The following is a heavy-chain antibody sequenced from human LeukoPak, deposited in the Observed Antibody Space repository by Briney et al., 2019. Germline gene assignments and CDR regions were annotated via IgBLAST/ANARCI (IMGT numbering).Heavy chain of an antibody. Sequence: SETLSLTCTVSGASINSHYWSWIRQPAGKGLEWIGRIYISGSTNYNSSLQSRVAMSVDTSKNQFSLKLTSVTAADTAVYYCARALNPLPGTYYFDYWGQGTLVTVSS. CDR1: GASINSHY. J-gene: IGHJ4*02. CDR2: IYISGST. D-gene: IGHD2-15*01. V-gene: IGHV4-4*07. CDR3: ARALNPLPGTYYFDY.